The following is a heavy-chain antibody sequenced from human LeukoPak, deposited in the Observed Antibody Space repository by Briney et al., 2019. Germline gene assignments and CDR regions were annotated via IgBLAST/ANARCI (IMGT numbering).Heavy chain of an antibody. CDR2: ISYDGSNK. CDR1: GFTFSSYA. D-gene: IGHD3-22*01. J-gene: IGHJ4*02. CDR3: AGEYYYDSSGWY. V-gene: IGHV3-30-3*01. Sequence: PGGSLRLSCAASGFTFSSYAMHWVRQAPGKGLEWVAVISYDGSNKYYADSVKGRFTISRDNSKNTLYLQMNSLRAEDTAVHYCAGEYYYDSSGWYWGQGTLVTVSS.